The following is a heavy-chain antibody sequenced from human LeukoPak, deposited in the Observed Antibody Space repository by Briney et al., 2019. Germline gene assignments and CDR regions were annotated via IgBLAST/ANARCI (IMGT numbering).Heavy chain of an antibody. D-gene: IGHD3-22*01. V-gene: IGHV4-39*07. Sequence: PSETLSHTCSVSRGYIRHIDYYWGWIRQPPGKGLEWIGNVYKSGTTYYNPSLSSRVTMSVDTSKSQFSLRVSSVTAADTAVYYCARVVSYDSSEDDDRAEYFQHWGQGTLVTVSS. CDR3: ARVVSYDSSEDDDRAEYFQH. CDR1: RGYIRHIDYY. CDR2: VYKSGTT. J-gene: IGHJ1*01.